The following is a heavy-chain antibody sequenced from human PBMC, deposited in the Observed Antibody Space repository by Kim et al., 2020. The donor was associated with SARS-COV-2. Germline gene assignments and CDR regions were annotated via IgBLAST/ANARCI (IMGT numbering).Heavy chain of an antibody. CDR2: INTNTGNP. CDR3: ARDKREGYSYGLYWFDP. Sequence: ASVKVSCKASGYTFTSYAMNWVRQAPGQGLEWMGWINTNTGNPTYAQGFTGRFVFSLDTSVSTAYLQISSLKAEDTAVYYCARDKREGYSYGLYWFDPWGQGTLVTVSS. CDR1: GYTFTSYA. J-gene: IGHJ5*02. V-gene: IGHV7-4-1*02. D-gene: IGHD5-18*01.